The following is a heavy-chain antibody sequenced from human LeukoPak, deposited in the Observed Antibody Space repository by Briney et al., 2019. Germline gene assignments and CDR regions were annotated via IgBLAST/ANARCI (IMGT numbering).Heavy chain of an antibody. CDR1: GGSISSGGYY. D-gene: IGHD4-23*01. CDR2: IYYSGST. Sequence: SETLSLTCTVSGGSISSGGYYWSWIRQHPGKGLEWIGYIYYSGSTYYDPSLKSRLTISVDTSKNQFSLKLSSVTAADTAVYYCARTTVVAKYFDYWGQGTLVTVSS. V-gene: IGHV4-31*03. CDR3: ARTTVVAKYFDY. J-gene: IGHJ4*02.